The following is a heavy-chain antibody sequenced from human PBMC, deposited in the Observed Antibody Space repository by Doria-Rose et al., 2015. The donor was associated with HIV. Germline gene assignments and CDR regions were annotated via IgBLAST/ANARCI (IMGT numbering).Heavy chain of an antibody. J-gene: IGHJ6*03. CDR2: IYSSGST. CDR1: GGSISSYY. Sequence: ESGPGLVKPAETLSLTCTVSGGSISSYYWNWIRQPPGKGLEGIGYIYSSGSTHYNSSLKSRVTISIDTSKNQFSLKLSSVTAADTAVYYCARFRPSRGIYYSLDVWGKGTTVTV. CDR3: ARFRPSRGIYYSLDV. D-gene: IGHD3-10*01. V-gene: IGHV4-4*09.